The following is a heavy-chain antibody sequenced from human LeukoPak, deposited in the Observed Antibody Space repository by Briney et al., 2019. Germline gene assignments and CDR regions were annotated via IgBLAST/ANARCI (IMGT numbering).Heavy chain of an antibody. CDR2: ISGSGGRT. V-gene: IGHV3-23*01. CDR1: GFTFSSYA. J-gene: IGHJ4*02. D-gene: IGHD3-22*01. CDR3: ASWDYYDSSGYYSFDY. Sequence: HPGGSLRLSCAASGFTFSSYAMSWVRQAPGKGLEWVSAISGSGGRTYYADSVKGRFTISRDNSKNTLYLQMNSLRAEDTAVYYCASWDYYDSSGYYSFDYWGQGTLVTVSS.